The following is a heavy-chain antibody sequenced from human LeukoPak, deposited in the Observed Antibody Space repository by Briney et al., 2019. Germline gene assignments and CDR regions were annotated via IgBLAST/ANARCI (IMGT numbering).Heavy chain of an antibody. CDR1: GYTLTELS. V-gene: IGHV1-24*01. J-gene: IGHJ6*02. CDR2: FDPEDGET. CDR3: ATAGCSSTSCPADVSYYYYGMDV. D-gene: IGHD2-2*01. Sequence: ASVKVSCEVSGYTLTELSMHWVRQAPGKGLEWMGGFDPEDGETIYAQKFQGRVTMTEDTPTDTAYMELSSLRSEDTAVYYCATAGCSSTSCPADVSYYYYGMDVWGQGTTVTVSS.